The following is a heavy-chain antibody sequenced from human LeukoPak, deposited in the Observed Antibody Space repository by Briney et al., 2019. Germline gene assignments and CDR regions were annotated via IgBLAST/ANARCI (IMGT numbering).Heavy chain of an antibody. CDR3: ARRAGAYSHPYDY. CDR1: GFTVSSNS. Sequence: GGSLRLSCTVSGFTVSSNSMSWVRQAPGKGLERVSFIYSDNTLYSDSVKGRFTISRDNSKNTLYLQMNSLRAEDTAVYYCARRAGAYSHPYDYWGQGTLVTVSS. J-gene: IGHJ4*02. D-gene: IGHD2-15*01. CDR2: IYSDNT. V-gene: IGHV3-53*01.